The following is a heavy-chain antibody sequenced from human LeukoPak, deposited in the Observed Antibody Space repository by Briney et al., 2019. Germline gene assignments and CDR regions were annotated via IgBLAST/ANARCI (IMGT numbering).Heavy chain of an antibody. J-gene: IGHJ4*02. CDR1: GGSFSDYY. CDR2: INHSGST. V-gene: IGHV4-34*01. CDR3: ARAIAAHFDY. D-gene: IGHD6-13*01. Sequence: SETLSLTCAMYGGSFSDYYWSWIRQPPGKGLEWIGEINHSGSTNYNPSLKTRVTISAGTSKNQFSLKLNSVTAADTAVYYCARAIAAHFDYWGQGTLVTVSS.